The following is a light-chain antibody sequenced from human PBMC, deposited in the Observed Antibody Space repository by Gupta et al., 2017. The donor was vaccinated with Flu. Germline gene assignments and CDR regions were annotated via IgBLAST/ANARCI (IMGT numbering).Light chain of an antibody. V-gene: IGLV1-47*01. Sequence: VTICCAGTSSNIGRYFVSWYQVLPGTGPRLLIYKDSQRPSGVPDRFSGSKSGTSASLAVSGLRAEDQADYYCAVWDDSLSGHLVFGGGTKLTVL. J-gene: IGLJ3*02. CDR3: AVWDDSLSGHLV. CDR1: SSNIGRYF. CDR2: KDS.